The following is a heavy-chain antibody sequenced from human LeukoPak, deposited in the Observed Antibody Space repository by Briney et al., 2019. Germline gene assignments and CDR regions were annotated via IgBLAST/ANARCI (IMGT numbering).Heavy chain of an antibody. V-gene: IGHV3-64*01. CDR1: EFTFSIFT. CDR3: ARVDCRSTSCPFDY. D-gene: IGHD2-2*01. J-gene: IGHJ4*02. CDR2: ISNNGDNT. Sequence: GGSLRLSCAASEFTFSIFTMFWVRQAPGKGLKDVSSISNNGDNTYYANSVKGRFTISRDNSKNTLYLQLDNLRAEDMAVYYCARVDCRSTSCPFDYWGQGTLVTVS.